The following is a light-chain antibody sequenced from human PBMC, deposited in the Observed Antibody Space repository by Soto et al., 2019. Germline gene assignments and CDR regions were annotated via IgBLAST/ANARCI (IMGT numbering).Light chain of an antibody. CDR2: KAS. J-gene: IGKJ2*01. V-gene: IGKV1-5*03. Sequence: DIQMTQSPSSLSASVGDRVTLTCRASQSISSWLAWYQQKPGKAPKLLIYKASSLESGVPSRFSGSGSGTEFTLTIRSLQPDDFATYYCQQYDNYSYTFGQGTKLEIK. CDR3: QQYDNYSYT. CDR1: QSISSW.